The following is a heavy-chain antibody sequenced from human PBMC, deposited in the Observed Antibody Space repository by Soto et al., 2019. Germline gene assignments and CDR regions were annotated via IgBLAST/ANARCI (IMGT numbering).Heavy chain of an antibody. J-gene: IGHJ6*02. V-gene: IGHV3-21*06. CDR2: ISGGGRDR. CDR1: GFTFNDYT. CDR3: ARDRGGTYCRDASCYSRNYYAMDL. Sequence: GGSLRLSCAASGFTFNDYTMNWVRQAPGKGLEWVSSISGGGRDRYHADSLRGRFTISRDNAKSSLYLQMNSLGAEDTAVYHCARDRGGTYCRDASCYSRNYYAMDLWGQGTTVTVSS. D-gene: IGHD2-15*01.